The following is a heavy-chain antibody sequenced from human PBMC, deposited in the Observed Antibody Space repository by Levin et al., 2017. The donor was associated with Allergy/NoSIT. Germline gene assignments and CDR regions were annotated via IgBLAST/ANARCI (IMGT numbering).Heavy chain of an antibody. J-gene: IGHJ4*02. CDR1: GFTFSSYA. D-gene: IGHD1-26*01. V-gene: IGHV3-30-3*01. CDR3: ARVPWELGIGVGLPQFDY. Sequence: GGSLRLSCAASGFTFSSYAMHWVRQAPGKGLEWVAVISYDGSNKYYADSVKGRFIISRDNSKNTLYLQMNSLRAEDTAVYYCARVPWELGIGVGLPQFDYWGQGTLVTVSS. CDR2: ISYDGSNK.